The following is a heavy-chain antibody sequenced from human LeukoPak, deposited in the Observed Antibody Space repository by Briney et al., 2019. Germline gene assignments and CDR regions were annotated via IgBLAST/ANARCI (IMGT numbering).Heavy chain of an antibody. V-gene: IGHV3-23*01. D-gene: IGHD2-21*02. CDR2: ISGSGGST. CDR1: GFTFSSYA. Sequence: GGSPRLSCAASGFTFSSYAMSWVRQAPGKGLEWVSAISGSGGSTYYADSVKGRFTISRDNSKNTLYLQMNSLRAEDTAVYYCAKDRGVWYYFDYWGQGTLVTVSS. J-gene: IGHJ4*02. CDR3: AKDRGVWYYFDY.